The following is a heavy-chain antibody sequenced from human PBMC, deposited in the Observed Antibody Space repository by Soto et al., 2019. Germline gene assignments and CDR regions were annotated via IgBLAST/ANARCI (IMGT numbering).Heavy chain of an antibody. CDR2: IHSDGSST. J-gene: IGHJ3*01. D-gene: IGHD2-21*02. V-gene: IGHV3-74*01. CDR3: ARGDKGGFDL. Sequence: EVQLVESEGGLVQRGGSLRLSCAASGFTFNYYWMHWVRQAPGQGLVWVSHIHSDGSSTTYAASVTGRFTISRDNAKNTLYLQMNSLRAEDTAVYYCARGDKGGFDLWGQGTTVTVSS. CDR1: GFTFNYYW.